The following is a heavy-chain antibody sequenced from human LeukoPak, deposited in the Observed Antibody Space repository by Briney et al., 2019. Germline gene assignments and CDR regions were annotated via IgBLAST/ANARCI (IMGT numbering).Heavy chain of an antibody. CDR1: GYTFTSYG. D-gene: IGHD3-9*01. CDR3: AASRGPFDWLSQDDY. J-gene: IGHJ4*02. Sequence: ASVKVSCKASGYTFTSYGISWVRQAPGQGFEWMGWISAYNGNTNYAQKLQGRVTMTTDTSTSTAYMELRSLRSDDTAVYYCAASRGPFDWLSQDDYWGQGTLVTVSS. CDR2: ISAYNGNT. V-gene: IGHV1-18*01.